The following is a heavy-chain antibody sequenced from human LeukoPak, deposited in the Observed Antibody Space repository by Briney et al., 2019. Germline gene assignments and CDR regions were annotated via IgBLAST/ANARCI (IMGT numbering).Heavy chain of an antibody. CDR3: ARDMGSYDSDF. D-gene: IGHD5-18*01. CDR2: ISSSSSYI. CDR1: GFTFSSYT. J-gene: IGHJ4*02. Sequence: PGGSLRLSCAASGFTFSSYTMNWLRQAPGKGLEWVSSISSSSSYIYYADSVKGRFTISRDNAKNSLYLQMNSLRAEDTAVYYCARDMGSYDSDFWGQGTLVTVSS. V-gene: IGHV3-21*01.